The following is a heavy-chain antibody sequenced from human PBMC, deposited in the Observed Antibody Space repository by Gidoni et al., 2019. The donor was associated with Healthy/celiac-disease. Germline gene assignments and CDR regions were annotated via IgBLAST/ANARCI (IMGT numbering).Heavy chain of an antibody. J-gene: IGHJ4*02. Sequence: QVQLVESGGGVVQPGRSLRLSWAASGFTFSSYGMHWVRQAPGKGLEWVAVIWYDGSNKYYADSVKGRFTISRDNSKNTLYLQMNSLRAEDTAVYYCARDGGGYPRDWGQGTLVTVSS. V-gene: IGHV3-33*01. CDR2: IWYDGSNK. D-gene: IGHD5-12*01. CDR1: GFTFSSYG. CDR3: ARDGGGYPRD.